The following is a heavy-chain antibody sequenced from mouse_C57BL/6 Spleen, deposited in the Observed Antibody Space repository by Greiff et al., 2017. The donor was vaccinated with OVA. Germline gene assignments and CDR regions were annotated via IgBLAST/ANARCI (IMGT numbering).Heavy chain of an antibody. CDR1: GYTFTSYW. J-gene: IGHJ3*01. V-gene: IGHV1-59*01. D-gene: IGHD2-3*01. CDR3: ARSAPYGGYSWYAG. Sequence: QVQLQQPGAELVRPGTSVKLSCKASGYTFTSYWMHWVKQRPGQGLEWIGVIDPSDSYTNYNQKFKGKATLTVDTSSSTAYMQLSSLTSEDSAVDYCARSAPYGGYSWYAGWGKGSLVTVS. CDR2: IDPSDSYT.